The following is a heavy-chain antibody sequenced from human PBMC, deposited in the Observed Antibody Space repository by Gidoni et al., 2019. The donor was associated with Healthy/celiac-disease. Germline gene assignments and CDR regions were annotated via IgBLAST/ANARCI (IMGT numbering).Heavy chain of an antibody. V-gene: IGHV4-34*01. D-gene: IGHD3-3*01. J-gene: IGHJ2*01. CDR1: GGSFSGYY. Sequence: QVQLQQWRAGLLKPSETLSLTCAVYGGSFSGYYWSWIRQPPGKGLEWIGEINHSGTTNYNPSLKSRVTISGDTSKNQFALKLSSVTAADTAVYYCARGRQYYDFWSANWYFDLWGSGTLVTVSS. CDR2: INHSGTT. CDR3: ARGRQYYDFWSANWYFDL.